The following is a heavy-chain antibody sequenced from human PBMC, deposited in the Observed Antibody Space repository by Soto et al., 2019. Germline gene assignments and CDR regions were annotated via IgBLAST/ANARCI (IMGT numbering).Heavy chain of an antibody. V-gene: IGHV1-69*02. CDR2: IIPILGIA. J-gene: IGHJ3*02. Sequence: SVKVSCKASGGTFSSYTISWVRQAPGQGLEWMGRIIPILGIANYAQKFQGRVTITADKSTSTAYMELSSLRSEDTAVYYCALPRYYYDSSGYRAFDIWGQGTRVTVSS. CDR1: GGTFSSYT. D-gene: IGHD3-22*01. CDR3: ALPRYYYDSSGYRAFDI.